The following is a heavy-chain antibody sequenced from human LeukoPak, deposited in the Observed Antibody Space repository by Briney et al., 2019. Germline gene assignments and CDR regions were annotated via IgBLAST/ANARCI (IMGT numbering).Heavy chain of an antibody. D-gene: IGHD6-19*01. V-gene: IGHV4-34*01. J-gene: IGHJ4*02. CDR3: ARDLIAVSLYYFDY. CDR2: INHSGST. CDR1: GGSFSGYY. Sequence: NSSETLSLTCAVYGGSFSGYYWSWIRQPPGKGLEWIGEINHSGSTNYNPSLKSRVTISVDTSKNQFSLKLSSVTAADTAVYYCARDLIAVSLYYFDYWGQGTQVTVSS.